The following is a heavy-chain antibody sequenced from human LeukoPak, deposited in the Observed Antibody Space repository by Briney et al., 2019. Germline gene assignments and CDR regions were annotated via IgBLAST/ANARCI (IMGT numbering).Heavy chain of an antibody. Sequence: ASVKVSCKTSGYTLTTYGVSWVRQAPGHGLEWMGWVSGYTGNTNYAERFQGRVTMTIDASTSTVYMELTNLRSDDTAVYFCARGEVSASLYYFDFWGQGTLVTVS. J-gene: IGHJ4*02. CDR3: ARGEVSASLYYFDF. CDR1: GYTLTTYG. D-gene: IGHD1-14*01. CDR2: VSGYTGNT. V-gene: IGHV1-18*01.